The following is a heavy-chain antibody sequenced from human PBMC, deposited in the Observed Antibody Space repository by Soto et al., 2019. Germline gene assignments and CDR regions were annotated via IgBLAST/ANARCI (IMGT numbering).Heavy chain of an antibody. CDR1: GGSISSYY. V-gene: IGHV4-59*01. CDR3: ARLGDGYKPDDY. CDR2: IYYSGST. Sequence: PSETLSLTCTVSGGSISSYYWSWIRQPPGKGLEWIGYIYYSGSTNYNPSLKSRVTISVDTSKNQFSLKLSSVTAADTAVYYCARLGDGYKPDDYWGQGTLVTVSS. J-gene: IGHJ4*02. D-gene: IGHD5-12*01.